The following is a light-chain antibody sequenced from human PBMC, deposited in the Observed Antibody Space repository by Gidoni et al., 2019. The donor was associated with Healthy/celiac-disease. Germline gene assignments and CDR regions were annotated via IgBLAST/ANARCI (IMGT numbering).Light chain of an antibody. V-gene: IGKV1-39*01. Sequence: DIQMTQSPSSLSASVGDRVTITCRESQSISSYLNWYQQKPGKAPKLLIYAASSLQSGVPSRFSGSGSGTDFTLTISSLKPEDFATYYCQQLGTFGPXTRLEIK. CDR1: QSISSY. CDR2: AAS. J-gene: IGKJ5*01. CDR3: QQLGT.